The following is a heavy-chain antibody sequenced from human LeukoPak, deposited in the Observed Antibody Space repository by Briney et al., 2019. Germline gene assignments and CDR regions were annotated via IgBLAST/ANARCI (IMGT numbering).Heavy chain of an antibody. Sequence: SETLSLTCTVSGGSISSSSYYWGWIRQPPGKGLEWIGSIYYSGSTYYNPSLKSRVTISVDTSKNQFSLKLSSVTAADTAVYYRARHRTGLGYCSGGSCSTPFDYWGQGTLVTVSS. CDR3: ARHRTGLGYCSGGSCSTPFDY. CDR1: GGSISSSSYY. V-gene: IGHV4-39*01. CDR2: IYYSGST. D-gene: IGHD2-15*01. J-gene: IGHJ4*02.